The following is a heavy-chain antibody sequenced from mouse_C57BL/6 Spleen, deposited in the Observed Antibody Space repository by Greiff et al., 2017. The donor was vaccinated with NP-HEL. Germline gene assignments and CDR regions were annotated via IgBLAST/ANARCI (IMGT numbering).Heavy chain of an antibody. J-gene: IGHJ4*01. CDR3: ARLYDGYYVDAMDY. Sequence: DVQLVESGGGLVKPGGSLKLSCAASGFTFSDYGMHWVRQAPEKGLEWVAYISSGSSTIYYADTVKGRFTISRDNAKNTLFLQMTSLRSEDTAMYYCARLYDGYYVDAMDYWGQGTSVTVSS. V-gene: IGHV5-17*01. CDR1: GFTFSDYG. CDR2: ISSGSSTI. D-gene: IGHD2-3*01.